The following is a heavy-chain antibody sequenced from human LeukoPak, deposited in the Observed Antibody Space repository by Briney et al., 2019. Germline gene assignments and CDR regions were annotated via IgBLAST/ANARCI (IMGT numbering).Heavy chain of an antibody. Sequence: ASVKVSCKASGYTFTGYYMYWVRQAPGPGLEWMGWINPNSGGTNYAQKFQGRVTMTRDTSISTAYMELSRLRSDDTAVYYCARGPYYYDSSGYYFRFSNWFDPWGQGTLVTVSS. J-gene: IGHJ5*02. CDR2: INPNSGGT. CDR3: ARGPYYYDSSGYYFRFSNWFDP. CDR1: GYTFTGYY. D-gene: IGHD3-22*01. V-gene: IGHV1-2*02.